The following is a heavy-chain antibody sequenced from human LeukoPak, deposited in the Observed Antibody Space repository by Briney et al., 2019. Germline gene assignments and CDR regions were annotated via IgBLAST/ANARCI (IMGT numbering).Heavy chain of an antibody. CDR1: GFIFSSYS. J-gene: IGHJ4*02. CDR2: LKESGIEK. D-gene: IGHD3-3*01. Sequence: AGSLRLSCAGSGFIFSSYSMGWVRQAPGKGLEFVAHLKESGIEKEYVDSVEGRFTISRDNGKNSLYLQMNSLRAEDTALYFCARWRGAQSEFDYWGQGTHVIVSS. CDR3: ARWRGAQSEFDY. V-gene: IGHV3-7*01.